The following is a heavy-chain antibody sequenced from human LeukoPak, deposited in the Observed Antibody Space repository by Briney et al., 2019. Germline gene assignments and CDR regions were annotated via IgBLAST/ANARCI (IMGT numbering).Heavy chain of an antibody. V-gene: IGHV3-30*01. Sequence: GGSLRLSCAASRFTFSNYAMHWVRQAPGKGLEWVAVISFDATKEYFAKSVKGRFTISRDNSKATLYLQMHRLRIEDTALYFCARFKVGTNTTQKNAFDIWGRGTVVAVSS. CDR1: RFTFSNYA. D-gene: IGHD1-1*01. CDR3: ARFKVGTNTTQKNAFDI. J-gene: IGHJ3*02. CDR2: ISFDATKE.